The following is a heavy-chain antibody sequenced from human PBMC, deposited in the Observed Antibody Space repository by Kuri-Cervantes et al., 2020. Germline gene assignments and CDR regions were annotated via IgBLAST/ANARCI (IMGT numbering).Heavy chain of an antibody. CDR3: TGLNDY. CDR2: ISGSGGST. V-gene: IGHV3-23*01. CDR1: GFTFSSYA. Sequence: GGSLRLSCAASGFTFSSYAMSWVRQAPGKGLEWVSAISGSGGSTYYADSVKGRFTISRDNSKNTVYLRMDSLRDEDTAVYYCTGLNDYWGQGTLVTVSS. D-gene: IGHD1-1*01. J-gene: IGHJ4*02.